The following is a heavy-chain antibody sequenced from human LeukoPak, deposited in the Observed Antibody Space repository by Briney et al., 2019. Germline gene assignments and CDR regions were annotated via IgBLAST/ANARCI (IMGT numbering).Heavy chain of an antibody. J-gene: IGHJ6*02. D-gene: IGHD1-7*01. CDR2: ISSGGGSR. CDR3: ARDSGTQGPYYYGLDV. CDR1: GSTLSSSW. Sequence: GGSLRLSCAASGSTLSSSWMHWVRQVPGRGLVWVSRISSGGGSRDYADSVKGRFTISRDNAKTTLYLQMNSLRHEDTAVYYCARDSGTQGPYYYGLDVWGQGTTVTVSS. V-gene: IGHV3-74*01.